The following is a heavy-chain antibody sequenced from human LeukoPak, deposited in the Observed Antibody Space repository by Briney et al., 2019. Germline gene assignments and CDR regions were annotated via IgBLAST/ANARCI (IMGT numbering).Heavy chain of an antibody. CDR3: ERDRVVTEKDAFDI. CDR1: GGSISSYY. CDR2: IYYSGST. D-gene: IGHD2-21*02. J-gene: IGHJ3*02. V-gene: IGHV4-59*01. Sequence: SETLSLTCTVSGGSISSYYWSWIRQPPGKGLEWIGYIYYSGSTNYNPSLKSRVTISVDTSKNQFSLKLSSVTAADTAVYYCERDRVVTEKDAFDIWGQGTMVTVSS.